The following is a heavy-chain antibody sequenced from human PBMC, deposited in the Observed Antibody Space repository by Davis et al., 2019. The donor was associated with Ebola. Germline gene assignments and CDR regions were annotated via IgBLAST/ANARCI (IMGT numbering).Heavy chain of an antibody. J-gene: IGHJ5*02. D-gene: IGHD2-2*02. V-gene: IGHV4-59*08. CDR2: IYYSGST. Sequence: GSLRLSCPVSGGSISSYYWSWIRQPPGKGLEWIGYIYYSGSTNYNPSLKSRVTISVDTSKNQFSLKLSSVTAADTAVYYCARHDCSSTSCYSNWFDPWGQGTLVTVSS. CDR1: GGSISSYY. CDR3: ARHDCSSTSCYSNWFDP.